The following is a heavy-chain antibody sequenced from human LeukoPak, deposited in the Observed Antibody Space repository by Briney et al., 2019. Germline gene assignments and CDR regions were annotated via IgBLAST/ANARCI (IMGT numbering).Heavy chain of an antibody. CDR3: ARGGAGGAFDI. Sequence: GGSLRLSCAASGFSVSSNYMTWVRQAPGKGLEWVSVVYGGDTTYYADSVKGRFTISRDNAKNTLYLQVNSLRAEDTAVYYCARGGAGGAFDIWGQGTLVTVSS. V-gene: IGHV3-66*01. CDR1: GFSVSSNY. J-gene: IGHJ3*02. D-gene: IGHD6-13*01. CDR2: VYGGDTT.